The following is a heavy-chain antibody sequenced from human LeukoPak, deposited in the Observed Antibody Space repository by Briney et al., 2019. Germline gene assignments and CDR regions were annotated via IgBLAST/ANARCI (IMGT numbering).Heavy chain of an antibody. CDR3: ARAVLLWFGESPYYFDY. CDR2: IYYSGST. CDR1: GGSISSYY. Sequence: SETLSLTCTVSGGSISSYYWSWIRQPPGKGLEWIGYIYYSGSTNYNPSLKSRVTISVDTSKNQFSLKLSSVTAADTAVHYCARAVLLWFGESPYYFDYWGQGTLVTVSS. J-gene: IGHJ4*02. D-gene: IGHD3-10*01. V-gene: IGHV4-59*01.